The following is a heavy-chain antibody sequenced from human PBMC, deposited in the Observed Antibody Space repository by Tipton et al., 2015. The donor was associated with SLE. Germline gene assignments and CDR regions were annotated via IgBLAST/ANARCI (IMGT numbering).Heavy chain of an antibody. CDR3: ARDGQAPY. CDR2: INPSGGST. J-gene: IGHJ4*02. CDR1: GYTFTSYY. V-gene: IGHV1-46*01. Sequence: QVQLVQSGPEVKKPGASVKVSCKASGYTFTSYYMHWVRQAPGQGLEWMGIINPSGGSTSYAQKFQGRVTMTTDTSTSTAYMELRSLRSDDTAVYYCARDGQAPYWGQGTLVTVSS.